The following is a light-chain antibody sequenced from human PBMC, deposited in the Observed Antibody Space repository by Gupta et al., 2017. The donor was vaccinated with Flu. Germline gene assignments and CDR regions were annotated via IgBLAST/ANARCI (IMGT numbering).Light chain of an antibody. CDR3: QQDYDWAVYS. Sequence: EIVMTQSPATLSVSPGERATLSCRASQSVSSNLAWYQQKPGQAPRLLIYGASTRATGITARFSGSGYGTEFTLTISSRQAEDFAVYYCQQDYDWAVYSFGPGTKMEIK. CDR2: GAS. J-gene: IGKJ2*03. V-gene: IGKV3-15*01. CDR1: QSVSSN.